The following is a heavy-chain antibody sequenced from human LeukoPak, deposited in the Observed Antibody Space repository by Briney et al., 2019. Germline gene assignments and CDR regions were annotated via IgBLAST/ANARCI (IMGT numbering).Heavy chain of an antibody. V-gene: IGHV1-18*01. CDR2: ISAYNGNT. J-gene: IGHJ5*02. CDR1: GYTFTSYG. CDR3: ARKGNYDILTGYYNPGNWFDP. Sequence: ASVKVSCKASGYTFTSYGISWVRQAPGQGLEWMGWISAYNGNTNYAQKLQGRVTMTTDTSTSTAYMELRSLRSDDTAVYYCARKGNYDILTGYYNPGNWFDPWGQGTLVTVSS. D-gene: IGHD3-9*01.